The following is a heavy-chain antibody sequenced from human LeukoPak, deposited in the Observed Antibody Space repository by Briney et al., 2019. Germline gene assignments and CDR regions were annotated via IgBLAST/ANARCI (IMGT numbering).Heavy chain of an antibody. CDR2: ISPSGGST. J-gene: IGHJ5*02. Sequence: ASVKVSCKASGYTFTSYYMHWVRQAPGQGLEWMGIISPSGGSTSYAQKFQGRVTMTRDTSISTAYMELSRLRSDDTAVYYCARVYSSSWYPSYWFDPWGQGTLVTVSS. D-gene: IGHD6-13*01. V-gene: IGHV1-46*01. CDR3: ARVYSSSWYPSYWFDP. CDR1: GYTFTSYY.